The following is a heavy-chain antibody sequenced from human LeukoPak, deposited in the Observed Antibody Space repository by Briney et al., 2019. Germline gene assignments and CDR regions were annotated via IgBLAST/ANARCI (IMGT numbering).Heavy chain of an antibody. CDR1: GASLTSTGSY. V-gene: IGHV4-39*01. J-gene: IGHJ4*02. CDR3: ARHFRSRYSYFDY. D-gene: IGHD6-13*01. Sequence: SETLSLTCTVAGASLTSTGSYWGWIRQSPGKGLEWVGSIYYSGKTSYNPSLKSRLTISADTSKNQFSLRLSSVTAADTAVYYCARHFRSRYSYFDYWGQGTLVTVSS. CDR2: IYYSGKT.